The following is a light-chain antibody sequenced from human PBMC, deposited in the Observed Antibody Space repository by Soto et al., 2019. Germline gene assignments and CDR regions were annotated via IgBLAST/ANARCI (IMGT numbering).Light chain of an antibody. J-gene: IGLJ3*02. CDR1: SSDVGAYNY. CDR3: SSYTSSSTHWV. CDR2: EVS. Sequence: QSALTQPASVSGSPGQSITISCTGTSSDVGAYNYVSWYQQHPGKAPKLIIYEVSNRPSGVSDRFSGSKSGDTASLTISGLQTEDETDYYCSSYTSSSTHWVFGGGTQLTVL. V-gene: IGLV2-14*01.